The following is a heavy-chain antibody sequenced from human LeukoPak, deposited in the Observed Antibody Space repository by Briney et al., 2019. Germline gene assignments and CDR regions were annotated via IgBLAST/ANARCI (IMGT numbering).Heavy chain of an antibody. V-gene: IGHV3-15*01. Sequence: GGSLRLSCAASGFTFSNAYRTWVRQAPGKGLEWVGRIKRKSDGGMSEYAAPVKGRFTISRDDSKNTVFLQMNSLNTEDTAVYYCITVHITLVRGLITQYYYDYWGQGSLVTVSS. J-gene: IGHJ4*02. CDR2: IKRKSDGGMS. CDR3: ITVHITLVRGLITQYYYDY. CDR1: GFTFSNAY. D-gene: IGHD3-10*01.